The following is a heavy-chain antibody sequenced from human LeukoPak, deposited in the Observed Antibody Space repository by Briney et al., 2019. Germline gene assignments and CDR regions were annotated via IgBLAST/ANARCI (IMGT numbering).Heavy chain of an antibody. V-gene: IGHV4-34*01. CDR3: ARGRGSAAGIDY. CDR1: GGSFSGYY. CDR2: INHSGST. D-gene: IGHD6-13*01. J-gene: IGHJ4*02. Sequence: SETLSLTCAVYGGSFSGYYWSWIRQPPGKGLEWIGEINHSGSTNYNPSLKSRVTISVDTSKNQFSLKLNSVTAADMGVYYCARGRGSAAGIDYWGQGTLVTVSS.